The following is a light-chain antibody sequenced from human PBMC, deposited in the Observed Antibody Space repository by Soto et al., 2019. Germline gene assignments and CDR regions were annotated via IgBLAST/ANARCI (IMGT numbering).Light chain of an antibody. Sequence: EIVLTQSPGTLSLSPGERATLSCRASQSVSSSYLAWYQQKPGQAPRLLIYGASSRATGIPVRFSGSGSATDFTLTISRLEPEDFAVYFCQQHGSSPRTFGQGTKVESK. CDR2: GAS. J-gene: IGKJ1*01. V-gene: IGKV3-20*01. CDR3: QQHGSSPRT. CDR1: QSVSSSY.